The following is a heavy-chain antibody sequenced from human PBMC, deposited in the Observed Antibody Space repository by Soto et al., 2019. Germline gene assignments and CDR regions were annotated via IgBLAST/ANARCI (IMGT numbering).Heavy chain of an antibody. CDR2: IYYGGST. V-gene: IGHV4-59*08. D-gene: IGHD7-27*01. CDR3: ARPGRDWGSLEY. J-gene: IGHJ4*02. Sequence: PSETLSLTCTVSGDSISSYYWTWIRQPPRKGQERIAFIYYGGSTNYNPSNKSRVTITVDTSKNQFSLNLNSVTAADTAVYYCARPGRDWGSLEYWGQGTRVTVSS. CDR1: GDSISSYY.